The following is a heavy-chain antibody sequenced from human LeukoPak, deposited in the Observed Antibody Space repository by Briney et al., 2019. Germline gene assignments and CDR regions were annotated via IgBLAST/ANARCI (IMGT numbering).Heavy chain of an antibody. CDR2: IYYSGST. J-gene: IGHJ4*02. CDR3: ARCLKAYFDY. V-gene: IGHV4-59*01. CDR1: GGSISSYY. Sequence: SETLPLTCTVSGGSISSYYWSWIRQPPGKGLEWIGYIYYSGSTNYNPSLKSRVTISVDTSKNQFSLKLSSVTAADTAVYYCARCLKAYFDYWGQGTLVTVSS.